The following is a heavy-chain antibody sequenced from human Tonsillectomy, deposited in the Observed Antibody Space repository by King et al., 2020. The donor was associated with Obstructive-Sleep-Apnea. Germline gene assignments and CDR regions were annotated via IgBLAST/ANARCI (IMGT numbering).Heavy chain of an antibody. CDR3: ASGREDTAMVLPFDY. D-gene: IGHD5-18*01. Sequence: VQLVESGGGVVQPGRSLRLSCAASGFTFSSYAMHWVRQAPGKGLEWVAVISYDGSNKYYADSVKGRFTISRDNSKNTLYLQMNSLRAEDTAVYYCASGREDTAMVLPFDYWGKGTLVTVSS. CDR2: ISYDGSNK. J-gene: IGHJ4*02. V-gene: IGHV3-30-3*01. CDR1: GFTFSSYA.